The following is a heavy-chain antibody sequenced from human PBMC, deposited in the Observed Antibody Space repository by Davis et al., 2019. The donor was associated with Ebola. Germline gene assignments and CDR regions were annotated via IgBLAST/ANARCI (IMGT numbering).Heavy chain of an antibody. CDR3: ARGWAVRGLIRGFDY. CDR1: GFTFSSYG. CDR2: ISYDGSNK. J-gene: IGHJ4*02. D-gene: IGHD3-10*01. Sequence: PGGSLRLSCAASGFTFSSYGMHWVRQAPGKGLEWVAVISYDGSNKYYADSVKGRFTISRDNSKNTLYLQMNSLRAEDTAVYYCARGWAVRGLIRGFDYWGQGTLVTVSS. V-gene: IGHV3-30*03.